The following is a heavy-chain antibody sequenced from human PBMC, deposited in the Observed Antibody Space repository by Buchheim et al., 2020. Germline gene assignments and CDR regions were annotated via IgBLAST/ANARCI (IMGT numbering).Heavy chain of an antibody. J-gene: IGHJ2*01. V-gene: IGHV1-46*01. Sequence: QVQLVQSGAEVKKPGASVKVSCKASGYTFTSYYMHWVRQAPGQGLEWMGIINPSGGSTSYAQKFQGRVTMTRDTSTSPVYMELSSLRSEDTAVYYCARDQPRSFFGVPTGGAFDLWGRGTL. D-gene: IGHD3-3*01. CDR2: INPSGGST. CDR3: ARDQPRSFFGVPTGGAFDL. CDR1: GYTFTSYY.